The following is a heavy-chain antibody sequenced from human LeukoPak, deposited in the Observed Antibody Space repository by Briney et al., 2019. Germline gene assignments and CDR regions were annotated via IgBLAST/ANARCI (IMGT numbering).Heavy chain of an antibody. CDR1: GFTFSSYA. D-gene: IGHD6-13*01. Sequence: GGSLRLSCAASGFTFSSYAMHWVRQAPGKGLEWVAVISYDGSNEYYADSVKGRFTISRDNSKNTLYLQMNSLRAEDTAVYYCARDVWTAAGRVFDYWGQGTLVTVSS. CDR2: ISYDGSNE. CDR3: ARDVWTAAGRVFDY. J-gene: IGHJ4*02. V-gene: IGHV3-30*04.